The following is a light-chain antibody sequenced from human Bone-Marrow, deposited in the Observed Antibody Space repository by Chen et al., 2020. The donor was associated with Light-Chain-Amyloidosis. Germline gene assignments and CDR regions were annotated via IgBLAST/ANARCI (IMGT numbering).Light chain of an antibody. J-gene: IGKJ5*01. CDR2: KAS. V-gene: IGKV1-5*03. CDR3: QEYNSYLFT. Sequence: DIQMTQSPSALSASVGDRVTITCRASQSIGTALAWYQQKPGKAPELLIFKASRLDTGVPSRFSGSGSGTEFTLTISSLQPDDSGTYYCQEYNSYLFTLGQGTRLEIK. CDR1: QSIGTA.